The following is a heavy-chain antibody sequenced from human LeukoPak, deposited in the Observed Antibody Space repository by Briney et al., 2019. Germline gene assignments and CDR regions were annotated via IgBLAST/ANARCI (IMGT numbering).Heavy chain of an antibody. Sequence: GASVKVSCKASGYTFTSYDINWVRQATGQGLEWMGWMNPNSGNTGYAQKFQGRVTMTRNTSISTAYMELSSLRSEDTAVYYCARGFITMVRGVIITGSFDYWGQGTLVTVSS. D-gene: IGHD3-10*01. J-gene: IGHJ4*02. CDR2: MNPNSGNT. V-gene: IGHV1-8*01. CDR1: GYTFTSYD. CDR3: ARGFITMVRGVIITGSFDY.